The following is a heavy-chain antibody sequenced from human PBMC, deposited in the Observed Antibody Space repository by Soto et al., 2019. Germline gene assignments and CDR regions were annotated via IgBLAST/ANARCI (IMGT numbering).Heavy chain of an antibody. CDR2: ISYDGSNK. CDR1: GFTFSSYA. J-gene: IGHJ6*02. Sequence: GGSLRLSCAASGFTFSSYAMHWVRQAPGKGLEWVAVISYDGSNKYYADSVKGRFTISRDNSKNTLYLKMNSLRAEDTAVYYCAREAGGNTMVHYYYYGMDVWGQGTTVTVSS. D-gene: IGHD3-10*01. V-gene: IGHV3-30-3*01. CDR3: AREAGGNTMVHYYYYGMDV.